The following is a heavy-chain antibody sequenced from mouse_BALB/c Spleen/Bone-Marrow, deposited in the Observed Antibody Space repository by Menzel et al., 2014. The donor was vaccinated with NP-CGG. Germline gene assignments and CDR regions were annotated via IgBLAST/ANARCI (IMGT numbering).Heavy chain of an antibody. D-gene: IGHD2-1*01. V-gene: IGHV1S81*02. CDR1: GYTFTSYY. CDR3: TRTNGNWFAY. Sequence: QVQLQQSGAELMKPGASVKMSCKASGYTFTSYYMYWVKQRPGQGLEWIGEINPSNGGTNCNEKFKNKATLTVDKSSSTAYMQLSSLIFEDSAVYYCTRTNGNWFAYWGQGTLVTVSA. J-gene: IGHJ3*01. CDR2: INPSNGGT.